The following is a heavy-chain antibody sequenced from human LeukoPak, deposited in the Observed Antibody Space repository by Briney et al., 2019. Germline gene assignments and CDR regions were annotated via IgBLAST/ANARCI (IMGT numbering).Heavy chain of an antibody. CDR2: IYYSGRT. CDR1: GGSISSDH. Sequence: SETPSLTCSVSGGSISSDHWNWIRQTPGKGLEWIGCIYYSGRTYYNPSLKSRVTISVDMSKSQFSLRLTTVTAADTAVYYCARQMNTVTADYWGQGTLVTVSS. V-gene: IGHV4-59*01. D-gene: IGHD4-17*01. J-gene: IGHJ4*02. CDR3: ARQMNTVTADY.